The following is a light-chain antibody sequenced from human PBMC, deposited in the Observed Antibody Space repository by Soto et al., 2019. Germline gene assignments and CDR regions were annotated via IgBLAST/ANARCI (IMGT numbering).Light chain of an antibody. Sequence: EIVLTQSPGTLSSSPGERATLSCRASQSVSSNYLAWYQQKPGQAPRLLIYGASSRATGIPDRFIGSGSGTDFTLTISRLEPEDFAVYYCQQYGGSPRVTFGGGTKVEIK. CDR3: QQYGGSPRVT. V-gene: IGKV3-20*01. J-gene: IGKJ4*01. CDR2: GAS. CDR1: QSVSSNY.